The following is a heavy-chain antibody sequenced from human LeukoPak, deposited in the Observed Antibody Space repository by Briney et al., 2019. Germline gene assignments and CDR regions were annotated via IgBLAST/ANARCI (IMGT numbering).Heavy chain of an antibody. V-gene: IGHV4-34*01. CDR1: GGSFSGYY. CDR2: INHSGST. Sequence: ASETLSLTCAVYGGSFSGYYWSWIRQPPGKGLEWIGEINHSGSTNYNPSLKSRVTISVDTTRNQFSLNLSSVTAADTAVYYCARWNEGLDYWGQGTLVTVSS. D-gene: IGHD1-1*01. J-gene: IGHJ4*02. CDR3: ARWNEGLDY.